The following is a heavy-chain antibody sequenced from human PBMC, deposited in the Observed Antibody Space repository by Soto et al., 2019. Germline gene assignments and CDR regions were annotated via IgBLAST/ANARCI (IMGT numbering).Heavy chain of an antibody. J-gene: IGHJ4*02. CDR1: GGTFSNDI. CDR3: ARRKDDELEFDY. CDR2: IIPIFGTA. D-gene: IGHD1-7*01. V-gene: IGHV1-69*13. Sequence: SVKVSCKTSGGTFSNDIITCVRQAPGQGLEWMGGIIPIFGTANYAQKFQGRVTITADESTSTAYMELSSLRSEDTAVYYCARRKDDELEFDYWGQGTLVTVSS.